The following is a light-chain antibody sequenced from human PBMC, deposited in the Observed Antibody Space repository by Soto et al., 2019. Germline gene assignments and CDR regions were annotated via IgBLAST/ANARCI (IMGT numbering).Light chain of an antibody. CDR3: QQYYSTPPHT. CDR1: QSVLYSSHNKNY. V-gene: IGKV4-1*01. CDR2: WAS. Sequence: DIVMTQSPDSLAVSLGERATINCKSSQSVLYSSHNKNYLAWYQQKPGQHPKLLIYWASTRESGVPDRFSGSGSGTDFTLTISSLQAEDVAVYYCQQYYSTPPHTFGQGTKLEIK. J-gene: IGKJ2*01.